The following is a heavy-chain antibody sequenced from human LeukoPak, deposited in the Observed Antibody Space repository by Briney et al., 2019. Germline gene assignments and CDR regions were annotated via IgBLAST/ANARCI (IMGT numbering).Heavy chain of an antibody. CDR3: ARDRARYCSGGSCYMLDY. D-gene: IGHD2-15*01. V-gene: IGHV4-4*07. Sequence: SETLSLTCTVSGGSISSYYWSWIRQPAGKGLEWIGRIYTSGSTNYNPSLKSRVTMSVDTPKNQFSLKLSSVTAADTAVYYCARDRARYCSGGSCYMLDYWGQGTLVTVSS. CDR1: GGSISSYY. J-gene: IGHJ4*02. CDR2: IYTSGST.